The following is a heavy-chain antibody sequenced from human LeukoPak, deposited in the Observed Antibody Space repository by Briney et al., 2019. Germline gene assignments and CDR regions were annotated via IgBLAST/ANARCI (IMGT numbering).Heavy chain of an antibody. J-gene: IGHJ4*02. CDR1: GFTFSSYA. CDR3: AKDILMIVVVTVDY. D-gene: IGHD3-22*01. Sequence: GGSLRLSRGASGFTFSSYAMHWVRQAPGKGLEWVSAISGSGGSTYYADSVKGRFTISRDNSKNTLYLQMNSLRAEDTAVYYCAKDILMIVVVTVDYWGQGTLVTVSS. CDR2: ISGSGGST. V-gene: IGHV3-23*01.